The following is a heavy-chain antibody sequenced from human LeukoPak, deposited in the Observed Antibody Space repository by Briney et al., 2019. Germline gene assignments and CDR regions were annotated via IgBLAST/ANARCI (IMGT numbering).Heavy chain of an antibody. CDR3: LRDLNWSLDQ. Sequence: GGSLRLSCAASGFSFSNYMMHWVRQAPGKGLVWVSRIKSDGITITYADSVKGRFTISRDNAKNTLYLQMNSLRAEDTAVYYCLRDLNWSLDQWGQGTLVTVSS. D-gene: IGHD1-20*01. J-gene: IGHJ4*02. CDR1: GFSFSNYM. V-gene: IGHV3-74*01. CDR2: IKSDGITI.